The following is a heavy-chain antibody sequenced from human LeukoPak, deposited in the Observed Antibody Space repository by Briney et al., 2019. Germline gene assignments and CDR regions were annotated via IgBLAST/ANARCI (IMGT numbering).Heavy chain of an antibody. CDR2: IYYSGST. D-gene: IGHD2-2*01. CDR1: GGSISSYY. CDR3: ARGIVVVPAAMVIGWFDP. Sequence: SETLSLTCTVSGGSISSYYWSWIRQPPGKGLEWIGYIYYSGSTNYNPSLKSRVTISVETSKNQFSLKLSSVTAADTAVYYCARGIVVVPAAMVIGWFDPWGQGTLVTVSS. V-gene: IGHV4-59*01. J-gene: IGHJ5*02.